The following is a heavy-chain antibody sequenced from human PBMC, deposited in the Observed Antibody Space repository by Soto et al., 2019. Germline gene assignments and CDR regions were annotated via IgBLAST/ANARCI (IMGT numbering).Heavy chain of an antibody. J-gene: IGHJ6*02. CDR1: GFTVSSNY. V-gene: IGHV3-11*01. CDR3: ARVSWREKYGMDV. CDR2: ITFSGNTV. Sequence: GSLRLSCAASGFTVSSNYMSWVRQAPGKGLEWISYITFSGNTVYYADSLKGRFTISRDNAKNSLYLQMNRLRAEDTAVYYCARVSWREKYGMDVWGQGTTVTVSS.